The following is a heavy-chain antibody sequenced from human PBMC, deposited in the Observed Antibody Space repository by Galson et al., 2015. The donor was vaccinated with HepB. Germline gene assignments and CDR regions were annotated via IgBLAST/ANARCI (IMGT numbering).Heavy chain of an antibody. CDR3: AKDLWRLGASVEAAALDY. CDR1: GFTFDDYA. J-gene: IGHJ4*02. CDR2: ISRDGGRT. D-gene: IGHD6-13*01. V-gene: IGHV3-43D*03. Sequence: SLRPSCAASGFTFDDYAMHWVRQAPGKGLEWVSLISRDGGRTYYADSVKGRFTISRDNARNSLYLQMTSLRGEDAAFYYCAKDLWRLGASVEAAALDYWGPGTLVTVSS.